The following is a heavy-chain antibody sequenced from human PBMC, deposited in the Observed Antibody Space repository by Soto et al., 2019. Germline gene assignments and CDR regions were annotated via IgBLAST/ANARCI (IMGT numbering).Heavy chain of an antibody. CDR2: ISAYNGNT. Sequence: QVQLVQSGAEVKKVGASVKVSCKASGYIFSSYGVTWVRQAPGQGLEWMGWISAYNGNTNYAHKVQGRVTMTTDTSTSTAYMELRRLRSDDTAVYYWARDEAPYLYDRNVYCSYWGQGTLVTVSS. J-gene: IGHJ4*02. D-gene: IGHD3-22*01. CDR3: ARDEAPYLYDRNVYCSY. V-gene: IGHV1-18*01. CDR1: GYIFSSYG.